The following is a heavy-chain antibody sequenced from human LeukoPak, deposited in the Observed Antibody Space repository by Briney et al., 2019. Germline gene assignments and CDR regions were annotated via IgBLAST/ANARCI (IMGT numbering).Heavy chain of an antibody. V-gene: IGHV1-18*01. J-gene: IGHJ5*02. CDR2: ISAYNGNT. CDR3: ARDPSSGWTTVTPGGFDP. CDR1: GYTFTSYG. Sequence: EASVKVSCKASGYTFTSYGISWVRQAPGQGLEWMGWISAYNGNTNYAQKLQGRVTMTTDTSTSTAYMELRSLRSDDTAVYYCARDPSSGWTTVTPGGFDPWGQGTLVTVSS. D-gene: IGHD4-17*01.